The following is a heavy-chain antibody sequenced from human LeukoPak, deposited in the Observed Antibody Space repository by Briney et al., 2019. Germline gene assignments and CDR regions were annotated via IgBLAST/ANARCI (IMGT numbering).Heavy chain of an antibody. CDR3: ARARADYDTSGYDY. D-gene: IGHD3-22*01. V-gene: IGHV3-74*01. CDR2: INTDGSKT. Sequence: GGSLRLSCAASGFTFNSYWMHWVRQAPGKGPVWVSRINTDGSKTSYADSVKGRFTISRDNAKNTLYLQMNSLRAEDTAVYYCARARADYDTSGYDYWGQGTLVTVSS. CDR1: GFTFNSYW. J-gene: IGHJ4*02.